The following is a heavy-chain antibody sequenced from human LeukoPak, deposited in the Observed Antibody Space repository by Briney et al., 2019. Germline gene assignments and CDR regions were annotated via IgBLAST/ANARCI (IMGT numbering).Heavy chain of an antibody. CDR1: GGSISSYY. Sequence: SETLSLTCTVSGGSISSYYWSWIRQPPGKRLEWIGYIYYSGSTNYNPSLKSRVTISVDTSKNQFSLKLSSVTAADTAVYYCVRGGAYCGGDCYLDYWGQGTLVTVSS. CDR2: IYYSGST. D-gene: IGHD2-21*02. V-gene: IGHV4-59*12. J-gene: IGHJ4*02. CDR3: VRGGAYCGGDCYLDY.